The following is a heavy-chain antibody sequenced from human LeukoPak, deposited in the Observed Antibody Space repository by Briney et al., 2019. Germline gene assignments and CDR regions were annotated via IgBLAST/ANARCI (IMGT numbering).Heavy chain of an antibody. CDR1: GYIFTSYG. D-gene: IGHD3-22*01. V-gene: IGHV1-18*01. CDR2: ISVYNGNT. CDR3: ARDINGYYYDSHGYYPTDL. J-gene: IGHJ5*02. Sequence: VASVKVSCKASGYIFTSYGISWVRQAPGQGLEWMGWISVYNGNTNYPQRLQGRVTMTTDTSTTTAYMELRSLRSDDTGVYYCARDINGYYYDSHGYYPTDLWGQGTLVTVSS.